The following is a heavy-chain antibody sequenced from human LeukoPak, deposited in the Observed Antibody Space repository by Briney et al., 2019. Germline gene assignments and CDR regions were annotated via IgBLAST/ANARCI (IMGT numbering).Heavy chain of an antibody. V-gene: IGHV1-2*02. J-gene: IGHJ4*02. Sequence: GASVKVSCKASGYTFTGYYMHWVRQAPGQGLEWMGWTNPNSGGTNYAQKFQGRVTMTRDTSISTAYMELSRLRSDDTAVYYCARDLNYYDSSGSYAYWGQGTLVTVSS. CDR3: ARDLNYYDSSGSYAY. D-gene: IGHD3-22*01. CDR2: TNPNSGGT. CDR1: GYTFTGYY.